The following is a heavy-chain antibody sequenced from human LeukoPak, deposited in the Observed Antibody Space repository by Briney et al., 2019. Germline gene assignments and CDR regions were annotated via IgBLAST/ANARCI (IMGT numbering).Heavy chain of an antibody. CDR3: ATGDYDSSGYPNWFDP. Sequence: ASVKVSCKVSGYTLTELSMHWVRQAPGKGLEWMGGFDPEDGETIYAQKFQGRATMTEDTSTDTAYMELSSLRSEDTAVYYCATGDYDSSGYPNWFDPWGQGTLVTVSS. CDR1: GYTLTELS. J-gene: IGHJ5*02. D-gene: IGHD3-22*01. CDR2: FDPEDGET. V-gene: IGHV1-24*01.